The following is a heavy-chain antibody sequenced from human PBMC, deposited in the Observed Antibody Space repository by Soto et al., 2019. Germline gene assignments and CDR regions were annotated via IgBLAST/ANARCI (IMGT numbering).Heavy chain of an antibody. V-gene: IGHV4-31*03. Sequence: PSETLSLTCTVSGGSISSGGYYWGWIRQHPGKGLEWIGYIYYSGSTYYNPSLKSRVTISVDTSKNQFSLKLSSVTAADTAVYYCARSSVDGLYHNWFDPWGQGTLVTVSS. D-gene: IGHD5-12*01. CDR1: GGSISSGGYY. CDR3: ARSSVDGLYHNWFDP. J-gene: IGHJ5*02. CDR2: IYYSGST.